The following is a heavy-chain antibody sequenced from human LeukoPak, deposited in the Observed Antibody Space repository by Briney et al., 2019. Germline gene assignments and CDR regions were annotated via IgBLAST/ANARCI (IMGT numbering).Heavy chain of an antibody. D-gene: IGHD6-19*01. V-gene: IGHV4-59*01. Sequence: MTSETLSLTCTVSGGSISSYYWSWIRQPPGKGLEWIGYVYYSGSTNYNPSLKSRVTISVDTSKNQFPLKLSSVTAADTAVYYCARAYSSGWPDFDYWGQGTLVTVSS. CDR1: GGSISSYY. CDR2: VYYSGST. J-gene: IGHJ4*02. CDR3: ARAYSSGWPDFDY.